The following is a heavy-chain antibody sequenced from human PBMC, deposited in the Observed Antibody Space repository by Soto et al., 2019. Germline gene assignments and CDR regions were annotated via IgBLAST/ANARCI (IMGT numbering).Heavy chain of an antibody. V-gene: IGHV3-74*01. CDR1: GFTFSSYW. CDR2: IKGDGSET. Sequence: GGSLRLSCAAPGFTFSSYWMHWVRQAPGKGLVWVSRIKGDGSETNYADSVKGRFTISRDNSRNTLYLQMNSLRAEGTAVYYCARGYPLWSPYFCYYMDVWGQGTTVTVSS. D-gene: IGHD2-21*02. CDR3: ARGYPLWSPYFCYYMDV. J-gene: IGHJ6*02.